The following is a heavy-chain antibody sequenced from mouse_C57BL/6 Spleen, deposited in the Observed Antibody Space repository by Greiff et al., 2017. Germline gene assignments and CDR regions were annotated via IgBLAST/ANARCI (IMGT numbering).Heavy chain of an antibody. V-gene: IGHV5-6*01. J-gene: IGHJ4*01. CDR2: ISSGGSYT. CDR1: GFTFSSYG. CDR3: ARQGDYGPNYYAMDY. D-gene: IGHD2-4*01. Sequence: EVQGVESGGDLVKPGGSLKLSCAASGFTFSSYGMSWVRQTPDKRLEWVATISSGGSYTYYPDSVKGRFTISRDNAKNTLYLQMSSLKSEATAMYYCARQGDYGPNYYAMDYWGQGTSVTVSS.